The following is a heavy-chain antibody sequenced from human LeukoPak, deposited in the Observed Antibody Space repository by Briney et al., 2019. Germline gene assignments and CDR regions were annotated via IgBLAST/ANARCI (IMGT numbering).Heavy chain of an antibody. CDR3: ASKGFGEFHDYYYYGMDV. CDR2: IIPIFGTA. J-gene: IGHJ6*02. CDR1: GGTFSSYA. D-gene: IGHD3-10*01. V-gene: IGHV1-69*01. Sequence: GASVKVSCKASGGTFSSYAISRVRQAPGQGLEWMGGIIPIFGTANYAQKFQGRVTITADESTSTAYMELSSLRSEDAAVYYCASKGFGEFHDYYYYGMDVWGQGTTVTVSS.